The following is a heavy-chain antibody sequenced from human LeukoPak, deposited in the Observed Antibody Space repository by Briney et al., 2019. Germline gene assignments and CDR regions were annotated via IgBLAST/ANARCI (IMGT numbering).Heavy chain of an antibody. Sequence: PGRSLRLSCAASGFTFDDYAMHWVRQAPGKGLEWVSGISWNSGSIGYADSVKGRFTISRDSAKNSLYLQMNSLRDEDTAFYYCARFNGDYYGMDVWGQGTTVTVSS. V-gene: IGHV3-9*01. CDR2: ISWNSGSI. J-gene: IGHJ6*02. CDR3: ARFNGDYYGMDV. CDR1: GFTFDDYA. D-gene: IGHD4-17*01.